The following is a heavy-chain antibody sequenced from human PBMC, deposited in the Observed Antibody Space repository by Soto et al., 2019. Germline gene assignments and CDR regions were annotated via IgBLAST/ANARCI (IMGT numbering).Heavy chain of an antibody. J-gene: IGHJ6*02. CDR1: GFTFSSYA. D-gene: IGHD6-13*01. V-gene: IGHV3-23*01. CDR2: ISGSGDST. CDR3: AKDRDGAAAGPTKFYGMDV. Sequence: EVQLLESGGGLVQPGGSLRLSCAASGFTFSSYAMSWVRQAPGKGLEWVSVISGSGDSTYYTDSVRGRFTISRDNSKNSLYLQMNNLRDEDTAVYYCAKDRDGAAAGPTKFYGMDVWGQGTTVNVSS.